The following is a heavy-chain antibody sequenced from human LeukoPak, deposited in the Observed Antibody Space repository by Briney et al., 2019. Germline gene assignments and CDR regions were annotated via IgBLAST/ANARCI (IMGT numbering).Heavy chain of an antibody. CDR3: AKDAGVVVTAFGFDY. CDR1: GFTFSSYG. CDR2: IWYDGSNT. D-gene: IGHD2-21*02. Sequence: GGSLRLSCAASGFTFSSYGMRWVRQAPGKGLEWVAVIWYDGSNTYYADSVKGRFTISRDNSKNTLYLQMNSLRAEDTAVYYCAKDAGVVVTAFGFDYWGQGTLVTVSS. V-gene: IGHV3-33*06. J-gene: IGHJ4*02.